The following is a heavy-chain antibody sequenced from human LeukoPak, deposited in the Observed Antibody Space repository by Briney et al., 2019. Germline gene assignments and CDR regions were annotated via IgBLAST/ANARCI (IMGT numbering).Heavy chain of an antibody. Sequence: GESLQISCKGSGYSFTSYWIGWVRPMPGKGLEWMGIIYPGDSDTRYSPSFQGQVTISADKSISTAYLQWSSLKASDTAMYYCARRPGIVGATIWYFDLWGRGTLVTVSS. D-gene: IGHD1-26*01. CDR2: IYPGDSDT. J-gene: IGHJ2*01. CDR1: GYSFTSYW. V-gene: IGHV5-51*01. CDR3: ARRPGIVGATIWYFDL.